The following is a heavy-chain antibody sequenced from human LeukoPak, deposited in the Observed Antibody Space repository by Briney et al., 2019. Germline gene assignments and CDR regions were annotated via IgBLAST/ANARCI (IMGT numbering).Heavy chain of an antibody. D-gene: IGHD6-19*01. Sequence: SETLSLTCTVSGGSLSSYYWSWIRQPAGKGLEWIGRIYTSGSTNYNPSLKSRVTMSVDTSKNQFSLKLSSVTAADTAVYYCARDLDSSGWCNFDYWGQGTLVTVSS. J-gene: IGHJ4*02. CDR3: ARDLDSSGWCNFDY. CDR2: IYTSGST. CDR1: GGSLSSYY. V-gene: IGHV4-4*07.